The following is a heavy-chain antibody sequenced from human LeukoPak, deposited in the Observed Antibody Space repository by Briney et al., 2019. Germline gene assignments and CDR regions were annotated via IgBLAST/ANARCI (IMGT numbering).Heavy chain of an antibody. V-gene: IGHV3-23*01. CDR1: GGTFSNYA. J-gene: IGHJ5*02. CDR2: LSGSGGSA. CDR3: ARGGNSEGWFDP. D-gene: IGHD4-23*01. Sequence: SCKASGGTFSNYAMSWVRQAPGKGLGWVSALSGSGGSAYYADSVKGRFTISRDNSKNTLYLQMNSLRAEDTAVYYCARGGNSEGWFDPWGQGTLVTVSS.